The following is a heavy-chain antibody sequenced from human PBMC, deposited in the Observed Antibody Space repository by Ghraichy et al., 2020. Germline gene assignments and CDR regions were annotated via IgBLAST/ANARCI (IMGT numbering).Heavy chain of an antibody. V-gene: IGHV4-59*08. CDR2: IYYSGST. D-gene: IGHD6-19*01. Sequence: GSLRLSCTVSGGSISRYYWSWIRQPPGKGLEWIGYIYYSGSTNYNPSLKSRVRISVDTSKNQFSLKLSAVTAADTATYYCARHRGSGWPDAFDIWGQGTMVGVSS. J-gene: IGHJ3*02. CDR3: ARHRGSGWPDAFDI. CDR1: GGSISRYY.